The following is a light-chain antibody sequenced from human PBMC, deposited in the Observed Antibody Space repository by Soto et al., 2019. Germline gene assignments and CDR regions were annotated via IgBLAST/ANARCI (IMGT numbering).Light chain of an antibody. CDR2: AAS. Sequence: DIQMTQSPSSLSASVGDRVIITCRASQDIGNALGWYQQKPGKAPRRLISAASSLHSGVPSRFSGSGSGTEFTLTISSLQPDDFATYYCQQYNSYSQTFGQGTKVDIK. CDR3: QQYNSYSQT. J-gene: IGKJ1*01. CDR1: QDIGNA. V-gene: IGKV1-17*01.